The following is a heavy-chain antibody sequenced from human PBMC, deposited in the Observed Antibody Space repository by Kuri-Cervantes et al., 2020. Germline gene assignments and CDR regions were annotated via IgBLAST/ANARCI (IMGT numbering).Heavy chain of an antibody. CDR3: ARDRSTWDSSSWYRVLCDYYYGMDV. CDR1: GINFSSHW. J-gene: IGHJ6*02. D-gene: IGHD6-13*01. CDR2: IKQDGSEK. Sequence: GESMKISCGAVGINFSSHWMSWVRQAPGKGLEWVANIKQDGSEKYYFDAVKGRFTISRDTAKHSLYLQMNSLRAEDTAVYYCARDRSTWDSSSWYRVLCDYYYGMDVWGQGTTVTVSS. V-gene: IGHV3-7*01.